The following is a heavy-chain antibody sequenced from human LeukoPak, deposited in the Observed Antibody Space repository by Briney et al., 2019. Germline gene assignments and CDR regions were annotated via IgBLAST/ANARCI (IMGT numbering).Heavy chain of an antibody. CDR1: GGSISSYY. V-gene: IGHV4-59*01. J-gene: IGHJ6*03. Sequence: SETPSLTCTVSGGSISSYYWSWIRQPPGKGLEWIGYIYYSGSTNYNPSLKSRVTISVDTSKNQFSLKLSSVTAADTAVYYCARVARVDFGVVTYYYYYMDVWGKGTTVTVSS. CDR3: ARVARVDFGVVTYYYYYMDV. CDR2: IYYSGST. D-gene: IGHD3-3*01.